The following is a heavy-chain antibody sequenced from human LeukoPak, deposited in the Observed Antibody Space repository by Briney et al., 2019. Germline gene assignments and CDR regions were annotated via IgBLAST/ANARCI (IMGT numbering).Heavy chain of an antibody. J-gene: IGHJ4*02. CDR1: GGSFSGYS. CDR3: PRVPLRFREPFDY. Sequence: SETLSLTCAVSGGSFSGYSWRWGRQPPEKGLEWIGEISHRGRTHYTPFLQSRVTMSVDTSKNQFALTLNSLTAAHTALYYCPRVPLRFREPFDYWGQGILVTVSS. V-gene: IGHV4-34*01. CDR2: ISHRGRT. D-gene: IGHD3-3*01.